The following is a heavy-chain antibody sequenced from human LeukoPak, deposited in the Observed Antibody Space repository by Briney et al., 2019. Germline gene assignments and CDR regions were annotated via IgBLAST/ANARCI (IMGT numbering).Heavy chain of an antibody. J-gene: IGHJ5*02. V-gene: IGHV3-30-3*01. Sequence: PGRSLRLSCAASGFTFSSYAMHWVRQAPGKGLEWVAVISYDGSNKYYADSVKGRFTISRDNSKNTLYLQMNSLRAEDTAVYYCASHVGNSTDWQQLAWGQGTLVTVSS. D-gene: IGHD6-13*01. CDR2: ISYDGSNK. CDR1: GFTFSSYA. CDR3: ASHVGNSTDWQQLA.